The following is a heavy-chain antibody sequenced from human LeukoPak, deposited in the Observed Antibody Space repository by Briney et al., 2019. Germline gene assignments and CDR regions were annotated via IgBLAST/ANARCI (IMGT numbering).Heavy chain of an antibody. V-gene: IGHV1-46*01. Sequence: ASVKVSCKASGYSFTSYYMHWVRQAPGQGLEWMGIIDPSGGSTSYAQKFQGRVTMTRDTSTSTVYMELSSLRSEDTAVYYCARDNTATGPLDNWGQGTLVTVSS. CDR3: ARDNTATGPLDN. J-gene: IGHJ4*02. D-gene: IGHD1-1*01. CDR2: IDPSGGST. CDR1: GYSFTSYY.